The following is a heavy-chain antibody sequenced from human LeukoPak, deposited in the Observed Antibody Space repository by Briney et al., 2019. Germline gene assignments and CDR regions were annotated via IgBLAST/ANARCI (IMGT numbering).Heavy chain of an antibody. Sequence: SETLSLTCTVSGGSISSSSYYWGWIRQPPGKGLEWIGSIYYSGSTYYNPSLKSRVTISVDTSKNQFSLKLSSVTAADTAVYYCARYKTLGDDFWSGYYYFDYWGQGTLVTVSS. CDR2: IYYSGST. CDR1: GGSISSSSYY. J-gene: IGHJ4*02. D-gene: IGHD3-3*01. V-gene: IGHV4-39*01. CDR3: ARYKTLGDDFWSGYYYFDY.